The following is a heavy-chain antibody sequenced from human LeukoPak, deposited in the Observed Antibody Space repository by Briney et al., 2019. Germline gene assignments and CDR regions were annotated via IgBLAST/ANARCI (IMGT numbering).Heavy chain of an antibody. Sequence: SETLSLTCTVSGGSISSYYWSWIRQPPGKGLEWIGYIYYSGSTYYNPSLKSRVTISVDTSKNQFSLKLSSVTAADTAVYYCARDCSGGSCYSFDYWGQGTLVTVSS. D-gene: IGHD2-15*01. CDR1: GGSISSYY. CDR3: ARDCSGGSCYSFDY. J-gene: IGHJ4*02. V-gene: IGHV4-59*12. CDR2: IYYSGST.